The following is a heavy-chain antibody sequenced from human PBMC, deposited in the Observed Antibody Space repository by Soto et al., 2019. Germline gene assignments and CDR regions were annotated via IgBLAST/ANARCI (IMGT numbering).Heavy chain of an antibody. J-gene: IGHJ4*02. CDR2: MYYSGST. D-gene: IGHD3-10*01. Sequence: PGKGLELIGRMYYSGSTYYNTSLKSRVTISVDTSKHQFSLKLSSVTAADTAVYYCARSLITMAPAANWGQGT. CDR3: ARSLITMAPAAN. V-gene: IGHV4-39*01.